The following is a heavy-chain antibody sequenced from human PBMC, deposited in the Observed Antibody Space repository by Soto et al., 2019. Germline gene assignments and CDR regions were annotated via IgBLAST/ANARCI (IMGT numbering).Heavy chain of an antibody. V-gene: IGHV4-39*01. CDR3: ASLGKLGYCSGGSCYSNDY. J-gene: IGHJ4*02. CDR1: GGSISSSSYY. CDR2: IYYSGST. D-gene: IGHD2-15*01. Sequence: QLQLQESGPGLVKPSETLSLTCTVSGGSISSSSYYWGWIRQPPGKGLEWIGSIYYSGSTYYNPSLKSRVTISVDTSKNQFSLKLSSVTAADTAVYYCASLGKLGYCSGGSCYSNDYWGQGTLVTVSS.